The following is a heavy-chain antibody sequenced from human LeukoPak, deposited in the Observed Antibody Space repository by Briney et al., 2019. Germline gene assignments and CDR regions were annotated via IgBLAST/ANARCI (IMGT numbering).Heavy chain of an antibody. V-gene: IGHV1-2*02. CDR3: ARDFRYHDFWSGCYTGPDALDI. CDR1: GYTFTGYY. J-gene: IGHJ3*02. CDR2: IYPNSGGT. Sequence: ASVKVSCKASGYTFTGYYMHWVRQAPGQGLEWMGWIYPNSGGTNYAQKFQGRITMTRDTSISTTYMELSRLRSDDTAVYYCARDFRYHDFWSGCYTGPDALDIWGQGTMVTVSS. D-gene: IGHD3-3*01.